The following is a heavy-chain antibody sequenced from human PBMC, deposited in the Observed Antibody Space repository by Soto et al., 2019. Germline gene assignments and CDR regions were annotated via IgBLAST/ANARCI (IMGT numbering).Heavy chain of an antibody. J-gene: IGHJ4*02. CDR3: CHGSGSYYNSPIDY. CDR2: IIPIFGTA. D-gene: IGHD3-10*01. Sequence: QVQLVQSGAEVKKPGSSVKVSCKASGGIFSSYAISWVRQAPGQGLEWMGGIIPIFGTANYAQKFQGRVTITADESTSTAYMELSSLRSEDTAVYYCCHGSGSYYNSPIDYWGQGTLVTVSS. CDR1: GGIFSSYA. V-gene: IGHV1-69*01.